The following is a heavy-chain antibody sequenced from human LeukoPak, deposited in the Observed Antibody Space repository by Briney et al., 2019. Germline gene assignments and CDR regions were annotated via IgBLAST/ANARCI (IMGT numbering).Heavy chain of an antibody. V-gene: IGHV1-18*01. CDR2: ISAYNGNT. Sequence: ASVKVSCKASGYTFTNYGISWVRQAPGQGLEWMGWISAYNGNTNYAQKLQGRVTMTTDTSTSTAYMELRSLRSDDTAVYYCARSMGSPEYYYYYYGMDVWGQGTTVTVSS. J-gene: IGHJ6*02. D-gene: IGHD2-8*01. CDR3: ARSMGSPEYYYYYYGMDV. CDR1: GYTFTNYG.